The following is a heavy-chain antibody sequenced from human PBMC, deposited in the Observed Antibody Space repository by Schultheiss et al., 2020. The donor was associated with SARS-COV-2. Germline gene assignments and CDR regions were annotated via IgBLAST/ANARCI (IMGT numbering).Heavy chain of an antibody. CDR2: INHSGST. Sequence: SETLSLTCTVSGGSISSSSYYWGWIRQPPGKGLEWIGEINHSGSTNYNPSLKSRVTISVDTSKNQFSLKLSSVTAADTAVYYCARGAYSTAMDVWGQGTTVTVSS. J-gene: IGHJ6*02. CDR3: ARGAYSTAMDV. V-gene: IGHV4-39*07. D-gene: IGHD2-15*01. CDR1: GGSISSSSYY.